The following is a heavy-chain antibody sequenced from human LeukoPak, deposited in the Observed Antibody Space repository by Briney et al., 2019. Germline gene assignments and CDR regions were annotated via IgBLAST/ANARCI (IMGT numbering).Heavy chain of an antibody. CDR2: INPNSGGT. J-gene: IGHJ3*02. D-gene: IGHD5-12*01. CDR3: ARFGYSGYDSGGQAFDI. V-gene: IGHV1-2*02. Sequence: GASVKVSCKASGYTFTGYYMHWVRQAPGQGLEWMGWINPNSGGTNYAQKFQGRVTMTRDTSISTAYMELSRLRSEDTAVYYCARFGYSGYDSGGQAFDIWGQGTMVTVSS. CDR1: GYTFTGYY.